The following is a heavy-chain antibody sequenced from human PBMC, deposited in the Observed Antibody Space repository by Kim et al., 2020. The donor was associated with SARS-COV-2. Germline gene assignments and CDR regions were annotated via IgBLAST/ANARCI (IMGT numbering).Heavy chain of an antibody. J-gene: IGHJ5*02. Sequence: ASVKVSCKVSGYTLTELSMHWVRQAPGKGLEWMGGFHPEDGETIYAQKFQGRVTMTEDTSTETAYMELSSLRSEDTAVYYCATALVGTTDWFDPWGQGTLVTVSP. D-gene: IGHD1-26*01. CDR3: ATALVGTTDWFDP. CDR1: GYTLTELS. V-gene: IGHV1-24*01. CDR2: FHPEDGET.